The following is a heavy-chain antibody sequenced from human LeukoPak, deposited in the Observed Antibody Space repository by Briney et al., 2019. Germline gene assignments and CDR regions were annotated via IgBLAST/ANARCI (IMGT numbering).Heavy chain of an antibody. J-gene: IGHJ4*02. V-gene: IGHV1-69*05. CDR3: AREEVTTPHYFDY. D-gene: IGHD4-17*01. Sequence: SVKVSCKASGGTFSSYAISWVRQAPGQGLEWLGRIIPIFGTANYAQKFQGRVTITTDESTSTAYMELSSLRSEDTAVYYCAREEVTTPHYFDYWGQGTLVTVSS. CDR1: GGTFSSYA. CDR2: IIPIFGTA.